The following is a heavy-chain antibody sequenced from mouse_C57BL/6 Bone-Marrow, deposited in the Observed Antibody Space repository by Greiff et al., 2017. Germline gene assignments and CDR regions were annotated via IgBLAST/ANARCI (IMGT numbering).Heavy chain of an antibody. CDR2: IYPRSGNT. V-gene: IGHV1-81*01. D-gene: IGHD1-1*01. J-gene: IGHJ4*01. CDR1: GYTFTSYG. Sequence: QVQLKQSGAELARPGASVKLSCKASGYTFTSYGISWVKQRTGQGLEWIGEIYPRSGNTYYNEKFKGKATLTADKSSSTAYMELRSLTSEDSAVYFCARDIYYYTGYAMDYWGQGTSVTVSS. CDR3: ARDIYYYTGYAMDY.